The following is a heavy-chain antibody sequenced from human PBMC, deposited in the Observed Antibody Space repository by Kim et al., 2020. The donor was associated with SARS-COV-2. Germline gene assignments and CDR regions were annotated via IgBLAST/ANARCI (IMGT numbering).Heavy chain of an antibody. CDR3: ARGRAGRDSYGYWGRFDY. CDR2: IYHSGTT. J-gene: IGHJ4*02. CDR1: RGSISDYY. D-gene: IGHD5-18*01. V-gene: IGHV4-59*12. Sequence: SETLSLTCTVSRGSISDYYWSWIRQPPGKGLEWIGYIYHSGTTSYNPSLKSRVTISVETSKNQFSLKLNSVTAADTAVYYCARGRAGRDSYGYWGRFDYWGQGTLVTVSS.